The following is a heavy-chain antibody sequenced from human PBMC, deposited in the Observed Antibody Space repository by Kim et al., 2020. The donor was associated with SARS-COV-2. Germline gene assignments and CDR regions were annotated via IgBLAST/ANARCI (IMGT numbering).Heavy chain of an antibody. Sequence: ASVKVSCKASGYTFTSYGISWVRQAPGQGLEWMGWISAYNGNTNYAQKLQGRVTMTTDTSTSTAYMELRSLRSDDTAVYYCAREGDYYGSGSYWSPYYYYGMDVWGQGTTVTVSS. CDR2: ISAYNGNT. CDR1: GYTFTSYG. D-gene: IGHD3-10*01. J-gene: IGHJ6*02. CDR3: AREGDYYGSGSYWSPYYYYGMDV. V-gene: IGHV1-18*01.